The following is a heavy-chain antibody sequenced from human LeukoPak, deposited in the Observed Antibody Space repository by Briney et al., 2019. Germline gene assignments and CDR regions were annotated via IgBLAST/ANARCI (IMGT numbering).Heavy chain of an antibody. Sequence: SETLSLTCTVSGASTSSADYYWSWIREPPGKGLEWIGYINYSENTYYNPSLKSRLTISVHTSKNQFSLKLTSVTAADTAVYYCARWTIFGVAWGQGTLVTVSS. CDR1: GASTSSADYY. V-gene: IGHV4-30-4*08. CDR3: ARWTIFGVA. D-gene: IGHD3-3*01. CDR2: INYSENT. J-gene: IGHJ5*02.